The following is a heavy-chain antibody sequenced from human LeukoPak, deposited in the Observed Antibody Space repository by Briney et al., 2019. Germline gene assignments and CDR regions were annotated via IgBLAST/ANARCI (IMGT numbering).Heavy chain of an antibody. V-gene: IGHV3-23*01. Sequence: PGGSLRLSCAASGFTFSTFAMIWVRQPPGKGLEWVSSIFPSGVELHYAHSVRVRFTISTDNSKSTLSLQMNSLRAEDTAIYYCATYRQVLLPFESWGQGTLVTVSS. CDR1: GFTFSTFA. J-gene: IGHJ4*02. CDR2: IFPSGVEL. CDR3: ATYRQVLLPFES. D-gene: IGHD2-8*02.